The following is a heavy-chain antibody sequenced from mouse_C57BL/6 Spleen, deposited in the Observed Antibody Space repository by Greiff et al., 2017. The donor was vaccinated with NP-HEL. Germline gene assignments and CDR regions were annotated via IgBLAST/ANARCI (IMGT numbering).Heavy chain of an antibody. J-gene: IGHJ4*01. Sequence: QVQLKQSGPGLVQPSQSLSITCTVSGFSLTSYGVHWVRQSPGKGLEWLGVIWSGGSTDYNAAFISRLSISKDNSKSQVFFKMNSLQAEDTAIYYCARRGDAMDYWGQGTSVTVSS. V-gene: IGHV2-2*01. CDR2: IWSGGST. CDR3: ARRGDAMDY. CDR1: GFSLTSYG.